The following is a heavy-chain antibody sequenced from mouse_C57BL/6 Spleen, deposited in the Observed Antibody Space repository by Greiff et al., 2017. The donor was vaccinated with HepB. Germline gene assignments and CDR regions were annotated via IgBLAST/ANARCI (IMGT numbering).Heavy chain of an antibody. J-gene: IGHJ4*01. CDR3: ARGYGSSYFYAMDY. Sequence: QVQLQQPGAELVKPGASVKLSCKASGYTFTSYWMQWVKQRPGQGLEWIGEIDPSDSYTNYNQKFKGKATLTVDTSSSTAYMQRSSLTSEDSAVYYCARGYGSSYFYAMDYWGQGTSVTVSS. V-gene: IGHV1-50*01. D-gene: IGHD1-1*01. CDR2: IDPSDSYT. CDR1: GYTFTSYW.